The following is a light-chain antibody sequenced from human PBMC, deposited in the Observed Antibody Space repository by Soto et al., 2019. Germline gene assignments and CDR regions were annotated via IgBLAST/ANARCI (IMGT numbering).Light chain of an antibody. CDR2: GAS. CDR1: QSVSSN. J-gene: IGKJ1*01. Sequence: EIVLTQSPATLSVSPGERATLSCRASQSVSSNLAWYQQKPGQAPRLLIYGASSRATGIPDRFSGRGSGTDFTLTISRLEPEDFAVYCCQQYGSSSTFGQGTKVDIK. CDR3: QQYGSSST. V-gene: IGKV3-20*01.